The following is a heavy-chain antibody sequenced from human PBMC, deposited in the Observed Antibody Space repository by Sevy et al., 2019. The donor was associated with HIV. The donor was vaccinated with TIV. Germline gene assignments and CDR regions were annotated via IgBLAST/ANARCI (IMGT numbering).Heavy chain of an antibody. CDR3: AKDGLYGGDFEYFQD. Sequence: GGSLRLSCAASGFGFSSYAMSWVRQAPGKGLEWVSSMTGSGGTIYYGDSVKGRFTISRDNSKNTLYLQMNSLRADDTAVYYCAKDGLYGGDFEYFQDWGQGTLVTVSS. CDR2: MTGSGGTI. V-gene: IGHV3-23*01. J-gene: IGHJ1*01. D-gene: IGHD2-21*02. CDR1: GFGFSSYA.